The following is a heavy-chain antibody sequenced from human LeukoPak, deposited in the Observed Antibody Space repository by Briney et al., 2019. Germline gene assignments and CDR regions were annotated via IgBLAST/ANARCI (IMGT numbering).Heavy chain of an antibody. Sequence: PSETLSLTCAVYGGSFSGYYWSWIRQPPGKGLEWIGEINHSGSTNYNPSLKSRVTISVDTSKNQFSLKLSSVTAADTAVYYCARGPDSSSWEHYFDYWGQGTLVTVSS. CDR2: INHSGST. J-gene: IGHJ4*02. V-gene: IGHV4-34*01. CDR1: GGSFSGYY. CDR3: ARGPDSSSWEHYFDY. D-gene: IGHD6-13*01.